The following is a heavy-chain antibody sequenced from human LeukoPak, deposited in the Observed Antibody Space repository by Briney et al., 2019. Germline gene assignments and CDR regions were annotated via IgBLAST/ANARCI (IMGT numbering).Heavy chain of an antibody. D-gene: IGHD2-2*02. V-gene: IGHV4-39*01. J-gene: IGHJ6*03. CDR2: IYCSGST. CDR3: ARCSLYCSSTSCYSYYYYYMDV. Sequence: PSETLSLTCTVSGGSISSSSYYWGWIRQPPGKGLEWIGSIYCSGSTYYNPSLKSRVTISVDTSKNQFSLKLSSVTAADTAVYYCARCSLYCSSTSCYSYYYYYMDVWGKGTTVTVSS. CDR1: GGSISSSSYY.